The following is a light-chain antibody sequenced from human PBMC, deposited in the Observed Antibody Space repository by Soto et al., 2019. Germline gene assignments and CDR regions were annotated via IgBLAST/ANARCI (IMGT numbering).Light chain of an antibody. V-gene: IGKV3-15*01. CDR3: QQYNNWPPWT. CDR2: GAS. Sequence: EIVMPQSPATLSVSPGERATLSCRASQSVSRNLAWYQQKPGQAPRLLIYGASTRATGIPARFSGSGSGTEFTLTNSTLQSQEFAVYYCQQYNNWPPWTFGQGTKVEIK. CDR1: QSVSRN. J-gene: IGKJ1*01.